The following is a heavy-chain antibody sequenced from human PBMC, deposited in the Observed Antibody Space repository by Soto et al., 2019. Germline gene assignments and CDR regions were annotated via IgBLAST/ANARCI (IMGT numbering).Heavy chain of an antibody. Sequence: GASVKVSCKASGYTFTSYAMHWVRQAPGQRLEWMGWINAGNGNTKYSQKFQGRVTITRDTSASTAYMELSSLRSEDTAVYYCARVMDYDRPKHNAFDIWGQGTMVTVSS. CDR3: ARVMDYDRPKHNAFDI. CDR1: GYTFTSYA. J-gene: IGHJ3*02. CDR2: INAGNGNT. V-gene: IGHV1-3*01. D-gene: IGHD3-22*01.